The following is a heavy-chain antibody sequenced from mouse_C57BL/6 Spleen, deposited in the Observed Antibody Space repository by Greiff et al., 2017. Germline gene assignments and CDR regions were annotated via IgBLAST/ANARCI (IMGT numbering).Heavy chain of an antibody. CDR1: GFTFSDYG. D-gene: IGHD2-3*01. CDR3: ARGWLLGGYYAMDY. V-gene: IGHV5-17*01. Sequence: EVMLVESGGGLVKPGGSLKLSCAASGFTFSDYGMHWVRQAPEKGLEWVAYISSGSSTIYYADTVKGRFTISRDNAKNTLFLQMTSLRSEDTAMYYCARGWLLGGYYAMDYWGQGTSVTVSS. CDR2: ISSGSSTI. J-gene: IGHJ4*01.